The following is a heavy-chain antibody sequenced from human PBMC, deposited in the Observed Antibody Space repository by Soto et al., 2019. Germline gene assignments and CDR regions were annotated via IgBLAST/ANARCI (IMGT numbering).Heavy chain of an antibody. CDR3: VEEGGAGTGY. CDR2: IKQDGSEK. J-gene: IGHJ4*02. V-gene: IGHV3-7*01. Sequence: PGGSLRLSCAASGFTFSSYWMSWVRQAPGKGLEWVANIKQDGSEKYYVDSVKGRFTIFRDNAKRTVYLQMNSLTVEDTAVYYCVEEGGAGTGYWGQGTMVTVSS. CDR1: GFTFSSYW.